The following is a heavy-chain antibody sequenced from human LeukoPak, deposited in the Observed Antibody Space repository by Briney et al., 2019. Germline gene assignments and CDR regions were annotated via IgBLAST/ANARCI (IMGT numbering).Heavy chain of an antibody. CDR3: GIRDTSDYYVF. D-gene: IGHD3-22*01. CDR1: GFTFRSYA. J-gene: IGHJ4*02. V-gene: IGHV3-23*01. CDR2: TGSNGVT. Sequence: PGGSLRLSCTGSGFTFRSYAFSWVRQAPGKGLEWVSATGSNGVTYYADSVKGRFTISRDNSKNALYLQMNGLRADDTAVYYCGIRDTSDYYVFWGQGTLVTVPS.